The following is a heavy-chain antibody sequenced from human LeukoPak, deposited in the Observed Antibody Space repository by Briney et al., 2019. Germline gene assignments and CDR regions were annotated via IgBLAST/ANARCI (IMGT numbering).Heavy chain of an antibody. V-gene: IGHV3-48*04. J-gene: IGHJ4*02. CDR2: ISSSSITI. D-gene: IGHD2-15*01. CDR1: GFTFSSYS. CDR3: ARDRGGSYSAIDY. Sequence: GGSLRLSCAASGFTFSSYSLNWIRQAPGKGLEWVSFISSSSITIYYADSVKGRFTIFRDNDEKSLYLQMNSLRAEDTAVYYCARDRGGSYSAIDYWGQGTLVTVSS.